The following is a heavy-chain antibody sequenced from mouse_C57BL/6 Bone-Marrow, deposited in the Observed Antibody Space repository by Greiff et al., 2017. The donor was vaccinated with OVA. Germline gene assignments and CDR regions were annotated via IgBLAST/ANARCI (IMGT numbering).Heavy chain of an antibody. CDR3: ARDRVFDY. Sequence: EVKVVESGGGLVKPGGSLKLSCAASGFTFSSYAMSWVRQTPEKRLEWVATISDGGSYTYYPDNVKGRFTISRDNAKNNLYLQMSHLKSEDTAMYYCARDRVFDYWGQGTTLTVSS. J-gene: IGHJ2*01. CDR1: GFTFSSYA. V-gene: IGHV5-4*01. CDR2: ISDGGSYT. D-gene: IGHD3-1*01.